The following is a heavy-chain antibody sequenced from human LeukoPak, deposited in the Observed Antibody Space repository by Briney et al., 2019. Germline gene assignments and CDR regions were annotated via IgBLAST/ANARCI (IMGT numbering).Heavy chain of an antibody. V-gene: IGHV3-30-3*01. CDR3: ARAYLTGYSSSWYCDY. J-gene: IGHJ4*02. CDR1: GFTFSSYA. D-gene: IGHD6-13*01. Sequence: GGSLRLSCTASGFTFSSYAMHWVRQAPGKGLEWVAVISYDGSNKYYADSVKGRFTISRDNSKNTLYLQMNSLRAEDTAVYYCARAYLTGYSSSWYCDYWGQGTLVTVSS. CDR2: ISYDGSNK.